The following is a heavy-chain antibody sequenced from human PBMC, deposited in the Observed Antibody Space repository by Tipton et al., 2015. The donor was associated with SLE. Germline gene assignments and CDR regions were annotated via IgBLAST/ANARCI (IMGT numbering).Heavy chain of an antibody. CDR1: GGSISSGGYY. V-gene: IGHV4-31*03. D-gene: IGHD5-18*01. CDR2: IYYSGST. J-gene: IGHJ4*02. Sequence: TLSLTCTVSGGSISSGGYYWSWIRQHPGKGLEWIGYIYYSGSTNYNPSLKSRVTISVDTSKNQFSLKLSSVTAADTAVYYCAREDTAMADYWGQGTLVTVSS. CDR3: AREDTAMADY.